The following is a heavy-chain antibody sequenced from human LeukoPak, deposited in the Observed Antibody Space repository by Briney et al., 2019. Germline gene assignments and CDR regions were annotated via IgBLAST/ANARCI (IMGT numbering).Heavy chain of an antibody. CDR3: ARENYFDY. Sequence: GGSLRLSCAGSGFTFSRFWMGWVRKAPGKGLEWVANIKPDRSEKNYGDSVRGRFTISRDNARNSLSLQMNSLRAEDTAVYYCARENYFDYWGQGTLVTVSS. J-gene: IGHJ4*02. CDR2: IKPDRSEK. CDR1: GFTFSRFW. V-gene: IGHV3-7*04.